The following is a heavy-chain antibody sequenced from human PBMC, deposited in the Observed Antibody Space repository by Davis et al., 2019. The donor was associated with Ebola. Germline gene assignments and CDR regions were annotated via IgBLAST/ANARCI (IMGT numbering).Heavy chain of an antibody. V-gene: IGHV3-21*04. Sequence: GESLKISCAASGFTFSSYSMNWVRQAPGKGLEWVSSISSSSSYIYYADSVKGRFTISRDNSKNTLYLQMNSLRAEDTAVYYCARAPRSGFYFDYWGQGTLVTVSS. CDR3: ARAPRSGFYFDY. CDR2: ISSSSSYI. J-gene: IGHJ4*02. CDR1: GFTFSSYS.